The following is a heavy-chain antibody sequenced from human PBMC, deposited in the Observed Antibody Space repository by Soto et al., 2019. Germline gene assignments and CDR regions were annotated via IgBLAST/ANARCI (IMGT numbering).Heavy chain of an antibody. V-gene: IGHV1-8*01. J-gene: IGHJ4*02. CDR1: GYTFTSYD. D-gene: IGHD3-3*01. CDR3: ARAYYDFWSGYYGKYYFDY. CDR2: MNPNSGNT. Sequence: QVQLVQSGAEVKKPGASVKVSCKASGYTFTSYDINWVRQATGQGLEWMGWMNPNSGNTGYAQKFQGRVTMARNTSISTAYMELSSLSSEDTAVYYCARAYYDFWSGYYGKYYFDYWGQGTLVTVSS.